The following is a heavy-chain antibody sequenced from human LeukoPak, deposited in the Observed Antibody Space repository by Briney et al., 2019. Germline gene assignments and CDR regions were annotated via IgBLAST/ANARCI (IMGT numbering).Heavy chain of an antibody. CDR1: GFTVSSNY. D-gene: IGHD2-2*02. J-gene: IGHJ4*02. CDR2: IYIGGST. V-gene: IGHV3-53*01. Sequence: GESLKISCAASGFTVSSNYMSWVRQAPGKGLEWVSVIYIGGSTYYADSVKGRFTISRDISKNTLYLQMNSLRAEDTAMYYCARLGFVVPAVIFDYWGQGTLVTVSS. CDR3: ARLGFVVPAVIFDY.